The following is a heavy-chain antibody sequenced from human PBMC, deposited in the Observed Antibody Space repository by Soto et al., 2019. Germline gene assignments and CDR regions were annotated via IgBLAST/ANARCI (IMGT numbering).Heavy chain of an antibody. CDR3: ARCGWKEGDPLDI. Sequence: QLEQSGPAVNKPGASVKIFCKTSGYIFSSYGITWVRQAPGQGLEWMGWISGYNSNTNYAQKIQDRVTMTTDTSTTTVYMEWRRLTSDDTAIYYCARCGWKEGDPLDIWGQGTMIIVSS. J-gene: IGHJ3*02. CDR2: ISGYNSNT. D-gene: IGHD1-1*01. V-gene: IGHV1-18*01. CDR1: GYIFSSYG.